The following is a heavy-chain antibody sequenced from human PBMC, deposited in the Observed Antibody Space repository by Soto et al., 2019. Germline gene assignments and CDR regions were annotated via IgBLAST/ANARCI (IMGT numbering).Heavy chain of an antibody. D-gene: IGHD1-7*01. CDR1: GFTFSSYA. J-gene: IGHJ3*02. Sequence: GGSLRLSCAASGFTFSSYAMHWIRQAPGKGLEWVAVISYDGSNKYYADSVKGRFTISRDNSKNTLYLQMNSLRAEDTAVYYCARGYGSGVGITGANGGPDAFDIWGQGTMVTVSS. CDR2: ISYDGSNK. V-gene: IGHV3-30-3*01. CDR3: ARGYGSGVGITGANGGPDAFDI.